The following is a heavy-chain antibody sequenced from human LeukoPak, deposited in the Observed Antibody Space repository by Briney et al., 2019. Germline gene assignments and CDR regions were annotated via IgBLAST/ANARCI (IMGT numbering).Heavy chain of an antibody. V-gene: IGHV3-30*03. Sequence: GGSLRLSCAASGFTFSSYGMHWVRQAPGKGLEWVAVISYDGSNKYYADSVKGRFTISRDNSQNTLYLQMNSLRPEDTAVYYCARGGYYGSGNDFRFDPWGQGTLVTVSS. CDR2: ISYDGSNK. CDR1: GFTFSSYG. CDR3: ARGGYYGSGNDFRFDP. D-gene: IGHD3-10*01. J-gene: IGHJ5*02.